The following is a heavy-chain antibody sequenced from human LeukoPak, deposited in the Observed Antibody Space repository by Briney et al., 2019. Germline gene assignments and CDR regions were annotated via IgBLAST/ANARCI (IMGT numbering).Heavy chain of an antibody. CDR1: GFTFGTFW. V-gene: IGHV3-7*01. CDR3: VTDQGRTTTV. CDR2: INQDGSDI. J-gene: IGHJ4*02. D-gene: IGHD1/OR15-1a*01. Sequence: GGSLRLSCTASGFTFGTFWMHWVRQAPGKGLEWVANINQDGSDIKYAGPVKGRFTISRDNAKDSLYLQMNILRVEDTAVYFCVTDQGRTTTVWGQGTLVTVSS.